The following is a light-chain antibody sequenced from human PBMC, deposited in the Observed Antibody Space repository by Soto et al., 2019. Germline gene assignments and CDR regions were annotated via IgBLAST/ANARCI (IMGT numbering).Light chain of an antibody. CDR3: QQYANSPPT. Sequence: EIVLTQSPGTLSLSPGERATLSCRASQSVISRYVAWYQQNPGQAPRLLIYGASSRATGIPDRFSGSGSGTDFTLTISRMEHEDFAVYYCQQYANSPPTFGQGTKVEIK. J-gene: IGKJ1*01. CDR1: QSVISRY. V-gene: IGKV3-20*01. CDR2: GAS.